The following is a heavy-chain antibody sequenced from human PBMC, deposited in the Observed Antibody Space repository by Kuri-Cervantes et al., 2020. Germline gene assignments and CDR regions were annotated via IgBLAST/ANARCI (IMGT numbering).Heavy chain of an antibody. J-gene: IGHJ3*02. CDR2: IIPIFGTA. CDR1: GGTFSSYA. V-gene: IGHV1-69*05. CDR3: ARVGSMRLVGDAFDI. Sequence: SVKVSCKASGGTFSSYAISWVRQAPGQGLEWMGGIIPIFGTANYAQKFQGRVTMTRDTSISTAYMELSRLRSDDTAVYYCARVGSMRLVGDAFDIWGQGTMVTVSS. D-gene: IGHD6-19*01.